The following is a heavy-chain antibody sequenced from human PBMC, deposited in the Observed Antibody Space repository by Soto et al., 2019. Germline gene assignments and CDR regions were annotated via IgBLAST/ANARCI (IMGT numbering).Heavy chain of an antibody. CDR1: GFTFSMFS. CDR2: ISSNGDSA. Sequence: GSLRLSCSASGFTFSMFSMHWVRQAPGKGLEYVSGISSNGDSAYYADSVKGRFTISRDNSKNTLYLQMSSLRAVDTAVYYCVHPRSTVQIPPTWGQGTLVTVSS. CDR3: VHPRSTVQIPPT. D-gene: IGHD4-17*01. V-gene: IGHV3-64D*06. J-gene: IGHJ5*02.